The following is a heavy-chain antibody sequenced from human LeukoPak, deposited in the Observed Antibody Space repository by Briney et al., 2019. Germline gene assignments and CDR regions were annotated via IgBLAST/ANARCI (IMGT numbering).Heavy chain of an antibody. J-gene: IGHJ5*02. Sequence: GGSLRLSCAASGFAVSTNYLSWVRQAPGKGLEWVSVIYSDGSTYYTDSVQGRFTISRDNSKNTLYLQMNSLRPEDTAVYYCARDQRSESYYPWGWFDPWGQGTLVTVSS. CDR3: ARDQRSESYYPWGWFDP. D-gene: IGHD1-26*01. V-gene: IGHV3-66*02. CDR1: GFAVSTNY. CDR2: IYSDGST.